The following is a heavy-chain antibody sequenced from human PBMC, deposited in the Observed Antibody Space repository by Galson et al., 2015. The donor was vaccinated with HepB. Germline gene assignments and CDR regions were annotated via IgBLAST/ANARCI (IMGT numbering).Heavy chain of an antibody. Sequence: SVKVSCKASGYTFAGYYLHWVRQAPGQGLEWMGWINPNNGGTNYAQKFQGRVTMTRDTSISTVYMELSRLRSDDTAVYYCARDANPRTIYYYYYYLDVWGEGTTVTVSS. CDR2: INPNNGGT. J-gene: IGHJ6*03. D-gene: IGHD3-3*01. V-gene: IGHV1-2*02. CDR1: GYTFAGYY. CDR3: ARDANPRTIYYYYYYLDV.